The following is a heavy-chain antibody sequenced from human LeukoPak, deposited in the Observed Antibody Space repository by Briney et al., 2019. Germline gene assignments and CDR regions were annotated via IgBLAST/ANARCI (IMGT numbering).Heavy chain of an antibody. V-gene: IGHV3-53*01. J-gene: IGHJ4*02. CDR1: GFSVTNNY. CDR3: ARGDGYNFFDY. CDR2: FYVGGAT. D-gene: IGHD5-24*01. Sequence: GGSLRLSCAVSGFSVTNNYMSWVLQAPPKGLEWVSVFYVGGATYYVDSVKGRFTISRDNSENTLYLQMKSLRAEDTAVYYCARGDGYNFFDYWGQGTLVTVSS.